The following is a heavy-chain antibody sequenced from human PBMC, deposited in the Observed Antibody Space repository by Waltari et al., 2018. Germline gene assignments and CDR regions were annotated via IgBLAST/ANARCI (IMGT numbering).Heavy chain of an antibody. V-gene: IGHV3-30-3*01. CDR2: ISYDGSNK. CDR1: GFTFSSYA. Sequence: QVQLVESGGGVVQPGRSLRLSCAAPGFTFSSYAMHWVRQAPGKGLEWVAVISYDGSNKYYADSVKGRFTISRDNSKNTLYLQMNSLRAEDTAVYYCARGGYYYDSSGYYWGQGTLVTVSS. J-gene: IGHJ4*02. CDR3: ARGGYYYDSSGYY. D-gene: IGHD3-22*01.